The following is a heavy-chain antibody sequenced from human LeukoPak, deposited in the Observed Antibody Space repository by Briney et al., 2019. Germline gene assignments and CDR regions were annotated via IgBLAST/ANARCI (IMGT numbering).Heavy chain of an antibody. CDR2: IYHSGST. D-gene: IGHD3-22*01. Sequence: PSETLSLTCAVSGGSISSTNWWNWVRPPPGKGLEWIGEIYHSGSTNYNPFLKSRVTISVDKSKNQFSLKLSSVTAADTAVYYCARVPYSYDLRDAFDVWGQGTMVTVSS. J-gene: IGHJ3*01. CDR1: GGSISSTNW. CDR3: ARVPYSYDLRDAFDV. V-gene: IGHV4-4*02.